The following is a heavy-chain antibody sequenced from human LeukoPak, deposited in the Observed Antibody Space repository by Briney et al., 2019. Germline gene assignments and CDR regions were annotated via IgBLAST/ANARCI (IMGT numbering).Heavy chain of an antibody. CDR2: ISYDGSNK. V-gene: IGHV3-30*18. Sequence: GGSLRLSCAASGFTFSSYGMHWVRQAPGKGLEWVAVISYDGSNKYYADSVKGRFTISRDNSKNTLYLQMNSLRAEDTAVYYCAKDSSRFGEFIPTYYYYGMDVWGQGTTVTVSS. J-gene: IGHJ6*02. CDR1: GFTFSSYG. CDR3: AKDSSRFGEFIPTYYYYGMDV. D-gene: IGHD3-10*01.